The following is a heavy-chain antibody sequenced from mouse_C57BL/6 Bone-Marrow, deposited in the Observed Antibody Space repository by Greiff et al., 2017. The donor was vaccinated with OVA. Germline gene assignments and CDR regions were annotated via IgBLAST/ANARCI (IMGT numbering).Heavy chain of an antibody. CDR1: GYTFTSYG. D-gene: IGHD2-3*01. CDR3: AKEWDDGSYYYAMDY. J-gene: IGHJ4*01. Sequence: VQLQQSGAELVMPGASVKLSCKASGYTFTSYGISWVKQRTGQGLEWIGEIYPRSGNTYYNEKFKGKATLTADKSSSTAYMELRSLTSEDSAVYFCAKEWDDGSYYYAMDYWGQGTSVTVSS. V-gene: IGHV1-81*01. CDR2: IYPRSGNT.